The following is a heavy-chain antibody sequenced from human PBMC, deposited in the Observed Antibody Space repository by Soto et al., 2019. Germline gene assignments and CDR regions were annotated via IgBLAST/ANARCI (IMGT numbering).Heavy chain of an antibody. Sequence: QVQLQESGPGLVKPSETLSLTCTVSGGSISSYYWSWIRQPPGKGLEWIGYIYYSGSTNYNPSLKSRVTISVDTSKNQFSLKLSSVTAADTAVYYCARTPKQLGDYYYYYMDVWGKGTTVTVSS. CDR2: IYYSGST. J-gene: IGHJ6*03. V-gene: IGHV4-59*01. D-gene: IGHD6-6*01. CDR3: ARTPKQLGDYYYYYMDV. CDR1: GGSISSYY.